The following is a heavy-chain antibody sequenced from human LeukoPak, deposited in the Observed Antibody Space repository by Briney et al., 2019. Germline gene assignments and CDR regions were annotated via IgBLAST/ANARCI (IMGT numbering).Heavy chain of an antibody. V-gene: IGHV1-2*02. Sequence: ASVKVSCKASGGTFSSYAISWVRQAPGQGLEWMGWINPNSGGTNYAQKFQGRVTMTRDTSISTAYMELSRLRSDDTAVYYCARDYASRSPYYDSSGYRLGFDYWGQGTLVTVSS. J-gene: IGHJ4*02. CDR3: ARDYASRSPYYDSSGYRLGFDY. CDR1: GGTFSSYA. D-gene: IGHD3-22*01. CDR2: INPNSGGT.